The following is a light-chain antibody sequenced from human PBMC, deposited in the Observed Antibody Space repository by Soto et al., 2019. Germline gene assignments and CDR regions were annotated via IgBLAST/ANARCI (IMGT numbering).Light chain of an antibody. CDR1: ESVTSSQ. J-gene: IGKJ2*01. V-gene: IGKV3-20*01. Sequence: EIALTQSPGTLSLSPGERATLSCRARESVTSSQLAWYQQKPGQAPRLLFYAASLRATGIPDRFSGRGSGTDFTRTSSRLEPEDFAVYFCQHHGPSRLTFAQGTKLEIK. CDR3: QHHGPSRLT. CDR2: AAS.